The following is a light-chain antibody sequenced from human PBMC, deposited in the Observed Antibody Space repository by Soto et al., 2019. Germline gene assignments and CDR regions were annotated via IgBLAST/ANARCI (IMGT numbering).Light chain of an antibody. J-gene: IGKJ5*01. CDR3: QQYNNWPLT. CDR2: GAS. Sequence: EIVMTQSPATLSVSPGERATLSYRASQSVSSNLAWYQQKPGQAPRLLIYGASTRATGTPARFSGSGSGTEFTLTITSLQSEDFAVYYCQQYNNWPLTFGQGTRLEIK. CDR1: QSVSSN. V-gene: IGKV3-15*01.